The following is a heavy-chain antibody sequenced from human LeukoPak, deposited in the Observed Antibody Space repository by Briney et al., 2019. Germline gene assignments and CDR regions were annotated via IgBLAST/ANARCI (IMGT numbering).Heavy chain of an antibody. D-gene: IGHD3-10*01. J-gene: IGHJ5*02. CDR2: INPNSGGT. Sequence: ASVKVSCKASGYTFTGYYMHWVRQAPGQGLEWMGWINPNSGGTNYAQKFQGRVTMIRDTSISTAYMELSRLRSDDTAVYYCARSRRFGGDNWFDPWGQGTLVTVSS. CDR3: ARSRRFGGDNWFDP. CDR1: GYTFTGYY. V-gene: IGHV1-2*02.